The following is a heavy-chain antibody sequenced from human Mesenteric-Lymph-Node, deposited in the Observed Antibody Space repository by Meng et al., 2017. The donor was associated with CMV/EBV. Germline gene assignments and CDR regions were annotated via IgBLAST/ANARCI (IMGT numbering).Heavy chain of an antibody. CDR3: ARDYTLAQVASMDV. CDR2: IYHSGST. CDR1: GYSISSGYY. Sequence: SETLSLTCTVSGYSISSGYYWGWIRQPPGKGLEWIGSIYHSGSTYYNPSLKSRVTISVDTSKNHFSLKLSSVTAADTAVYYCARDYTLAQVASMDVWGQGTTVTVSS. V-gene: IGHV4-38-2*02. J-gene: IGHJ6*02. D-gene: IGHD3-16*01.